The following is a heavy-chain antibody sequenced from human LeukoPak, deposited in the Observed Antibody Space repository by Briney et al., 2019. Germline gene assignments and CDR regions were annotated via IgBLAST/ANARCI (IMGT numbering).Heavy chain of an antibody. Sequence: GGSLRLSCAASGFTFSSYGMHWVRQAPGKGLDWVAVISNDGSKRYYADSVKGRFTISRDNSKNTLSLQVSSLRTEDTAVYYCAKDRYSYAFEYSDSWGQGTLVTVSS. CDR2: ISNDGSKR. D-gene: IGHD5-18*01. J-gene: IGHJ4*02. CDR1: GFTFSSYG. CDR3: AKDRYSYAFEYSDS. V-gene: IGHV3-30*18.